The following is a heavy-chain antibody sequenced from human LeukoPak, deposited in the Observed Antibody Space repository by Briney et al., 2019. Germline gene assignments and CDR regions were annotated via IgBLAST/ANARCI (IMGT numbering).Heavy chain of an antibody. Sequence: GGSLRLSCAASGFTFSSYEMNWVRQAPGKGLEWVSYISSSGSTIYYADSVKGRFTISRDNAKNAVHLQMNSLRTEDTALYYCTKGPGCSNGVCHYYLEFWGQGALVTVSS. CDR1: GFTFSSYE. V-gene: IGHV3-48*03. D-gene: IGHD2-8*01. J-gene: IGHJ4*02. CDR3: TKGPGCSNGVCHYYLEF. CDR2: ISSSGSTI.